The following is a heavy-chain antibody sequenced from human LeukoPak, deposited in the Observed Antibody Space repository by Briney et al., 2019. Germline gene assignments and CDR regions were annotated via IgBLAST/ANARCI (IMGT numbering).Heavy chain of an antibody. J-gene: IGHJ4*02. Sequence: PGGSLRLSCAASGFTFSSYAMSWVRQAPGKGLEWVSAISGSGGSTYYADSVKGRFTISRDNSKNTLYLQMNSLRAEDTAVYYCAKDLVRVVVIIGYFDYWGQGTLVTVSS. CDR3: AKDLVRVVVIIGYFDY. D-gene: IGHD3-22*01. V-gene: IGHV3-23*01. CDR2: ISGSGGST. CDR1: GFTFSSYA.